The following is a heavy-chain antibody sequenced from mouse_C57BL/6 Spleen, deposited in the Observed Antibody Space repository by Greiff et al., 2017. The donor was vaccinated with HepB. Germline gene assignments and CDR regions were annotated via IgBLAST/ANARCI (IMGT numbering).Heavy chain of an antibody. CDR3: ARSGFITNYFDY. J-gene: IGHJ2*01. CDR1: GYAFSSSW. V-gene: IGHV1-82*01. Sequence: QVQLKQSGPELVKPGASVKISCKASGYAFSSSWMNWVKQRPGKGLEWIGRIYPGDGDTNYNGKFKGKATLTADKSSSTAYMQLSSLTSEDSAVYFCARSGFITNYFDYWGQGTTLTVSS. CDR2: IYPGDGDT. D-gene: IGHD1-1*01.